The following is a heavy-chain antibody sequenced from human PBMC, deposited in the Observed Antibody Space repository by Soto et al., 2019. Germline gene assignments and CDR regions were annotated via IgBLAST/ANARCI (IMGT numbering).Heavy chain of an antibody. D-gene: IGHD3-16*01. J-gene: IGHJ3*02. CDR3: ARKQGGRPGGGGTEPLDI. CDR2: INPNGGST. V-gene: IGHV1-46*01. Sequence: QVQLVQSGAEVKKPGASVKISCEASGYSFTSQYVHWVRQAPGQGLEWMGIINPNGGSTTYAQKLQGRVPIARGTATGTFYRGVGRPALRGQAVYFCARKQGGRPGGGGTEPLDIWGQGTMVTVAS. CDR1: GYSFTSQY.